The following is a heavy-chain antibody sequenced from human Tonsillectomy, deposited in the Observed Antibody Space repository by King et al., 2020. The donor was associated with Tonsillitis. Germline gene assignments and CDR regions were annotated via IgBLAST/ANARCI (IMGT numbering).Heavy chain of an antibody. CDR3: ATDINQIPGSTGGYYYYYGMDV. Sequence: VQLVQSGAEVKKPGASVKVSCKASGYTFTGYYMHWVRQAPGQGLEWMGWINPNSGGTNYAQKFQGRVTMTRDTSISTAYMALSRRRSDDTAVYYCATDINQIPGSTGGYYYYYGMDVWGQGTTVTVSS. CDR1: GYTFTGYY. V-gene: IGHV1-2*02. CDR2: INPNSGGT. J-gene: IGHJ6*02. D-gene: IGHD2-2*01.